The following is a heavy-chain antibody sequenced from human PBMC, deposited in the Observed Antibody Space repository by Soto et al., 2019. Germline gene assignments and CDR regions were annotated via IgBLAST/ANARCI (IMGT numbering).Heavy chain of an antibody. D-gene: IGHD3-22*01. CDR2: INHSGST. CDR3: ARVRVTMIVVVITAGWFDP. CDR1: GGSFSGYY. J-gene: IGHJ5*02. Sequence: SETLSLTCAVHGGSFSGYYWSWIRQPPGKGLEWIGEINHSGSTNYNPSLKSRATISVDTSKNQFSLKLSSVTAADTAVYYCARVRVTMIVVVITAGWFDPWGQGTLVTVSS. V-gene: IGHV4-34*01.